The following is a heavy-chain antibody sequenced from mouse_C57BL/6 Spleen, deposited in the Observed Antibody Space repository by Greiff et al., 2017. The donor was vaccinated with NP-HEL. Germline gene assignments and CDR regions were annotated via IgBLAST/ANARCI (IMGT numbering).Heavy chain of an antibody. D-gene: IGHD2-4*01. CDR2: INYDGSST. Sequence: EVKLMESEGGLVQPGSSMKLSCTASGFTFSDYYMAWVRQVPEKGLEWVANINYDGSSTYYLDSLKSRFIISRDNAKNILYLQMSSLKSEDTATYYCARVRLRLYFDVWGTGTTVTVSS. CDR1: GFTFSDYY. CDR3: ARVRLRLYFDV. V-gene: IGHV5-16*01. J-gene: IGHJ1*03.